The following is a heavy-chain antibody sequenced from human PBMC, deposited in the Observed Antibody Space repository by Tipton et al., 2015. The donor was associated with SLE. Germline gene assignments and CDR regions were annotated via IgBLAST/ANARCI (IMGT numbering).Heavy chain of an antibody. J-gene: IGHJ6*03. Sequence: TLSLTCTVSGGSISSTTYYWVWIRQPPGKGLEWVGSMLDSGNTYYNPSLKSRVSISVDMSKNQFSLRLSSVTAADTAVYYCARTIAEQVAGFYYYYYMDVWGKGTTVTVSS. CDR2: MLDSGNT. V-gene: IGHV4-39*07. D-gene: IGHD1/OR15-1a*01. CDR1: GGSISSTTYY. CDR3: ARTIAEQVAGFYYYYYMDV.